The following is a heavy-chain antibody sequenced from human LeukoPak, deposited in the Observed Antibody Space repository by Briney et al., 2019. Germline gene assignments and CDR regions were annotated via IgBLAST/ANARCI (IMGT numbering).Heavy chain of an antibody. CDR3: VNLGYCTTSSCQP. J-gene: IGHJ4*02. V-gene: IGHV3-74*01. CDR2: ITSDGSGT. CDR1: GLTFSNYF. D-gene: IGHD2-2*01. Sequence: GGSLRLSCAASGLTFSNYFMHWVRQAPGKGLVWVSRITSDGSGTNYADSVKGRFTISRDNAKNTLYLQMNSLRVEDTDVYYCVNLGYCTTSSCQPWGQGTLVTVSS.